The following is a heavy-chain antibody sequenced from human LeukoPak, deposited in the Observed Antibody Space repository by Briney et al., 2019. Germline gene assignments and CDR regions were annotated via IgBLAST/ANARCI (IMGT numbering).Heavy chain of an antibody. J-gene: IGHJ6*02. V-gene: IGHV3-23*01. Sequence: GGSLRLSCTASGLTFSNYAMSWVRQAPAKGLEWVAGIDQSGGYIHYADSVKGRFTISRDNAKNTLYLQMNSLRAEDTAVYYCARDAVDTANAVWGQGTTVTVSS. CDR1: GLTFSNYA. CDR2: IDQSGGYI. D-gene: IGHD5-18*01. CDR3: ARDAVDTANAV.